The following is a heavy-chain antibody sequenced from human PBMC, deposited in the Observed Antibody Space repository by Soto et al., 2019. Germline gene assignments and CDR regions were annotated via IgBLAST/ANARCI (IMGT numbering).Heavy chain of an antibody. CDR3: ARDADRSSWYSYYYYGMDV. J-gene: IGHJ6*02. CDR2: ISYDGSNK. D-gene: IGHD6-13*01. Sequence: GGSLRLSCAASGFTFSSYAMHWVRQAPGKGLEWVAVISYDGSNKYYADSVKGRFTTSRDNSKNTLYLQMSSLRAEDTAVYYCARDADRSSWYSYYYYGMDVWGQGTTVTVSS. CDR1: GFTFSSYA. V-gene: IGHV3-30-3*01.